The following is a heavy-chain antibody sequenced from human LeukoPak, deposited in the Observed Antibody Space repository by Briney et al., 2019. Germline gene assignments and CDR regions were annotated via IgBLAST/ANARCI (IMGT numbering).Heavy chain of an antibody. D-gene: IGHD1-1*01. CDR1: GGSISSSNW. CDR2: IYYSGST. Sequence: GTLSLTCAVSGGSISSSNWWSWVRQPPGKGLEWIGYIYYSGSTNYNPSLKSRVTISVDTSKNQFSLKLSSVTAADTAVYYCARDSYNWNDSDYYYYMDVWGKGTTVTVSS. V-gene: IGHV4-4*02. CDR3: ARDSYNWNDSDYYYYMDV. J-gene: IGHJ6*03.